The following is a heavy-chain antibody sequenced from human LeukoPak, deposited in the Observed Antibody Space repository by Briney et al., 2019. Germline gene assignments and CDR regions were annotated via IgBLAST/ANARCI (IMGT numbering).Heavy chain of an antibody. V-gene: IGHV1-69*04. Sequence: SSVKVSCKASGGTFSSYAISWVRQAPGQGLEWMGRIIPILGIANYAQKFQGRVTITTDKSTSTAYMELSSLRSEDTAVYYCADTAMALYYYYGMDVWGQGTTVTVSS. CDR1: GGTFSSYA. CDR2: IIPILGIA. J-gene: IGHJ6*02. D-gene: IGHD5-18*01. CDR3: ADTAMALYYYYGMDV.